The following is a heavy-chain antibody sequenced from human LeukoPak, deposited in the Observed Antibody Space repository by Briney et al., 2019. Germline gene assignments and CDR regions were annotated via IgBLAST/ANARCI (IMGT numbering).Heavy chain of an antibody. D-gene: IGHD2-2*01. CDR1: AFSFSSHA. Sequence: PGRSLRLSCAAVAFSFSSHAMHWVRQAPGKGLEWVAVISYDGTNKDYADSVKGRFTISRDNSKNTLYLQIKNQRAADTAVYDCARDGCSTTSCYDLWGQGTLVTVSS. CDR3: ARDGCSTTSCYDL. CDR2: ISYDGTNK. J-gene: IGHJ5*02. V-gene: IGHV3-30-3*01.